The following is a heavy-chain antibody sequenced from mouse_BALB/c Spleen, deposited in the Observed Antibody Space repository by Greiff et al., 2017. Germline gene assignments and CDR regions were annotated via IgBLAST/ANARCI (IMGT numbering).Heavy chain of an antibody. D-gene: IGHD2-4*01. V-gene: IGHV1-9*01. CDR1: GYTFSSYW. Sequence: VQLQQSGAELMKPGASVKISCKATGYTFSSYWIEWVKQRPGHGLEWIGEILPGSGSTNYNEKFKGKATFTADTSSNTAYMQLSSLTSEDSAVYYCAREGHYDYGGFAYWGQGTLVTVSA. CDR2: ILPGSGST. J-gene: IGHJ3*01. CDR3: AREGHYDYGGFAY.